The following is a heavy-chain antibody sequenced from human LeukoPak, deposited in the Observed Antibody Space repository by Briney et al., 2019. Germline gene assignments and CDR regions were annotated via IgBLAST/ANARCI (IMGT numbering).Heavy chain of an antibody. Sequence: SETLSLTCAVYGVSFSGYYWSWIRQPPGKGLEWIGEINHSGSTNYNPSFKSRVTISVDTSKNQFSLKLSSVTAADPAVYYCARGREVTTLSYYYYYMDVWGKGTTVTVSS. CDR1: GVSFSGYY. CDR2: INHSGST. V-gene: IGHV4-34*01. CDR3: ARGREVTTLSYYYYYMDV. J-gene: IGHJ6*03. D-gene: IGHD4-17*01.